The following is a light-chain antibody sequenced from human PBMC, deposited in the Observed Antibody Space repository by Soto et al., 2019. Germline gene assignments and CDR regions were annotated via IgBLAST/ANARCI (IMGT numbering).Light chain of an antibody. Sequence: EILMAQSPATLSVSPGERATLSCRASQSIDTYLAWYQQKPGQAPRLLIYDASDRATGIPARFSGSGSGTAFTLTISRLEPEDFAVYYCQQYGGSPRTFGQGTKVDIK. CDR3: QQYGGSPRT. CDR1: QSIDTY. J-gene: IGKJ1*01. CDR2: DAS. V-gene: IGKV3-20*01.